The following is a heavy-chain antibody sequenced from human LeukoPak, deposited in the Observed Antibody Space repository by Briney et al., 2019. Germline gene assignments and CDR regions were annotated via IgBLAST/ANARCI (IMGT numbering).Heavy chain of an antibody. V-gene: IGHV4-34*01. J-gene: IGHJ4*02. Sequence: SETLSLTCAVYGGSFSGYYWSWIRQPPGKGLEWIGEINHSGSTNYNPSLKSRVIISVDTSKNQFSLKLSSVTAADTAVYYCAGASHYGDYWGQGTLVTVSS. D-gene: IGHD2-2*01. CDR2: INHSGST. CDR1: GGSFSGYY. CDR3: AGASHYGDY.